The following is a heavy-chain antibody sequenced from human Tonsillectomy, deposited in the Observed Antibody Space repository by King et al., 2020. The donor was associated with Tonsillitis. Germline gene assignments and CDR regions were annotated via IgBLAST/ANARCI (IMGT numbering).Heavy chain of an antibody. CDR1: GGSITSSSYY. Sequence: QLQESGPGLVKPSETLSLTCAVSGGSITSSSYYWGWIRQPPGKGLEWIARIFYSGSTYHSPSLPRRGTRSVDPSKNQFSLKMSPVTAADTAVYFCAGHWGGTVTTPYYFDYWGQGTLVTVSS. J-gene: IGHJ4*02. CDR3: AGHWGGTVTTPYYFDY. D-gene: IGHD4-17*01. CDR2: IFYSGST. V-gene: IGHV4-39*01.